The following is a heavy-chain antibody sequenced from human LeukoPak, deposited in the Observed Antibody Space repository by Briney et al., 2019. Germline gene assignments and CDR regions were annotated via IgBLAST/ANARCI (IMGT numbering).Heavy chain of an antibody. CDR3: ARLGRKTTVVPPDFDY. CDR2: IYYSGST. J-gene: IGHJ4*02. D-gene: IGHD4-23*01. Sequence: SSETLSLTCTVSGGSISSSSYYWGWIRQPPGKGLEWIGSIYYSGSTYYNPSLKSRVTISVDTSKNQFSLKLSSVTAADTAVYYCARLGRKTTVVPPDFDYWGQGTLVTVSS. CDR1: GGSISSSSYY. V-gene: IGHV4-39*07.